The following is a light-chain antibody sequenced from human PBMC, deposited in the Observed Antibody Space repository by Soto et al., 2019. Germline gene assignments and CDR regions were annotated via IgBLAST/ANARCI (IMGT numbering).Light chain of an antibody. CDR2: LEGSGSY. Sequence: QPVLTQSSSASASLGSSVKLTCTLSSGHSDNIIAWHQQQPGKAPRYLMNLEGSGSYNKGSGVPDRFSGSRSGADRFLTISNLQSEDEADYYCETWDSNTRVFGGGTKVTVL. J-gene: IGLJ2*01. V-gene: IGLV4-60*03. CDR3: ETWDSNTRV. CDR1: SGHSDNI.